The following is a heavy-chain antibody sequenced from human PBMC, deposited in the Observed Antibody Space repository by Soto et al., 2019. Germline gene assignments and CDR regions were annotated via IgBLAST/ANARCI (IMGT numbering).Heavy chain of an antibody. V-gene: IGHV3-48*01. CDR3: ARPRTTVVTPLDAFDI. J-gene: IGHJ3*02. CDR2: IGIGSSTK. Sequence: GGSLRLSCAASGFTFRNYGMNWVRQAPGKGLEWVSYIGIGSSTKYYADFVKGRFTISRDNFKNTLYLQMNSLRAEDTAVYYCARPRTTVVTPLDAFDIWGQGTMVTVSS. D-gene: IGHD4-17*01. CDR1: GFTFRNYG.